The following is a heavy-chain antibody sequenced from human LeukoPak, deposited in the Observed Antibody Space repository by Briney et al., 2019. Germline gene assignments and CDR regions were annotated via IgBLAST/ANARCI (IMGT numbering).Heavy chain of an antibody. V-gene: IGHV4-61*02. J-gene: IGHJ5*02. D-gene: IGHD6-25*01. CDR3: ARYRLGWFDP. CDR2: INSRGST. CDR1: GGSISSSDYF. Sequence: SETLSLTCTASGGSISSSDYFWSWIRQPAGKGLEWIGRINSRGSTSYNPSLKSRVTLSVDTSKNQFSLKLTSVTVADTAVYYCARYRLGWFDPWGQGTLVTVSS.